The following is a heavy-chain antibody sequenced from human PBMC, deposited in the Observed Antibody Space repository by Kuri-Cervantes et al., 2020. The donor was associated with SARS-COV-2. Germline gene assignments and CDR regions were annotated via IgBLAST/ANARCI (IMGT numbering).Heavy chain of an antibody. Sequence: ASVKVSCKASGYTFTNYAIHWVRQGPGQRLEWMGWISAGNGNTKYTQKFQGRVTITRDTSASTAYMELSSLRSEDTAVYYCARYGYGALRLGYFDYWGQGTLVTVSS. D-gene: IGHD5-18*01. CDR1: GYTFTNYA. CDR2: ISAGNGNT. J-gene: IGHJ4*02. V-gene: IGHV1-3*01. CDR3: ARYGYGALRLGYFDY.